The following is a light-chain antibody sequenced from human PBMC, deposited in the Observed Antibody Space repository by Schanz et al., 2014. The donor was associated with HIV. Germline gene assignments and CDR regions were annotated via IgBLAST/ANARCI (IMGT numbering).Light chain of an antibody. CDR2: DAS. CDR3: SSLSADSTLV. V-gene: IGLV2-14*03. CDR1: EYY. J-gene: IGLJ2*01. Sequence: QSALPQPASVSGFPGQSITISCTGPEYYVSWFPQYPGKAPRLIIYDASSRPSEVSSRFSASKADNTASLTVSELLAEDEGDYYCSSLSADSTLVFGGGGNLTV.